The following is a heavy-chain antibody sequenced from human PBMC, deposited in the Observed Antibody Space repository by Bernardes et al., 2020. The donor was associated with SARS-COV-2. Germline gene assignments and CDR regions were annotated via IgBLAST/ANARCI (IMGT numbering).Heavy chain of an antibody. Sequence: GGSLRLSCAASGFAFNRFGMHWVRQAPGKGLEWVAVISYDGDEKYYGDSVKGRFTISRDNSKNTLHLQMNSLRAEDTAVYYCARDRNYAFDYWGQGTLLTVSS. V-gene: IGHV3-30*03. CDR3: ARDRNYAFDY. CDR1: GFAFNRFG. CDR2: ISYDGDEK. D-gene: IGHD3-16*01. J-gene: IGHJ4*02.